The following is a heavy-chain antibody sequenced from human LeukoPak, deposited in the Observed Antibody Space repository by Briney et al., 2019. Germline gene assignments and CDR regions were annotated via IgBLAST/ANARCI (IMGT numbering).Heavy chain of an antibody. Sequence: PGGSLRLSCAASGFTFNSYSMNWVRQAPGKGLEWVSYISRSSSTIYYADSVKGRFIISRDNSKNTLYLQMNSLRAEDTAVYYCARDKKIEQWLVTDYWGQGTLVTVSS. CDR3: ARDKKIEQWLVTDY. J-gene: IGHJ4*02. CDR1: GFTFNSYS. D-gene: IGHD6-19*01. V-gene: IGHV3-48*01. CDR2: ISRSSSTI.